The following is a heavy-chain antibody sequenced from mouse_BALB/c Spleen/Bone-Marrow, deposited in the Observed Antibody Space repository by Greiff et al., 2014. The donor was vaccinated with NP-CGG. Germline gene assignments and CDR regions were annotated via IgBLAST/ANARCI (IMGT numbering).Heavy chain of an antibody. CDR3: SRITTATGAMDY. CDR1: GFSLTSYG. V-gene: IGHV2-9*02. D-gene: IGHD1-2*01. Sequence: QVLLQQSGPGLVSPSQSLSITCSVSGFSLTSYGVHWVRQPPGKGLEWLGVIWADGSTNYNSALMSRLSINKDNSKSQVFLKMNSLQTDDTAMYYCSRITTATGAMDYWGQGTSVTVSS. J-gene: IGHJ4*01. CDR2: IWADGST.